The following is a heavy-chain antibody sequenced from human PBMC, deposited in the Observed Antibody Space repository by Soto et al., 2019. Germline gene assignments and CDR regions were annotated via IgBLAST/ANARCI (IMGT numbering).Heavy chain of an antibody. J-gene: IGHJ4*02. CDR3: ARGRYGDY. Sequence: QVHLVQSGAEVKKSGASVKVSCKGSGYDFTTYGITWVRQAPGQGLEWMAWISAHNGNTDYAQKLQGRVTVTRDTCTSTAYMELRSLRSDDTAVYYCARGRYGDYWGQGALVTASS. CDR2: ISAHNGNT. CDR1: GYDFTTYG. V-gene: IGHV1-18*01. D-gene: IGHD1-1*01.